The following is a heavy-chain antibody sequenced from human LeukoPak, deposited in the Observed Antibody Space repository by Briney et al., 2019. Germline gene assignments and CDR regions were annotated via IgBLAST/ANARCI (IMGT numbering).Heavy chain of an antibody. CDR2: MYHSGDT. CDR3: ARVRYYGSGSYGWFDP. Sequence: SETLSLACSVSGYSISSGYYWGWIRQPPGKGLEWIGSMYHSGDTYYNPSLKSRVTISVDTSKNQFSLKLSSVTAADTAVYYCARVRYYGSGSYGWFDPWGQGTLVTVSS. D-gene: IGHD3-10*01. J-gene: IGHJ5*02. V-gene: IGHV4-38-2*02. CDR1: GYSISSGYY.